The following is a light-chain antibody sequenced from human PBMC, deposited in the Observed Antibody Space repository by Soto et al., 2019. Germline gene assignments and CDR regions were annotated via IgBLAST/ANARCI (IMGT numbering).Light chain of an antibody. V-gene: IGKV1-39*01. CDR2: GAS. CDR3: QQGYRTPLT. Sequence: DIQMTQSPSSLSASVGDRVTITCRASQSISSYLNWYQQKPGKAPKLLIYGASSLQSGVPSSFSGSGSGTAFTLTISSLQPEDFATYYCQQGYRTPLTFGGGTKVEIK. J-gene: IGKJ4*01. CDR1: QSISSY.